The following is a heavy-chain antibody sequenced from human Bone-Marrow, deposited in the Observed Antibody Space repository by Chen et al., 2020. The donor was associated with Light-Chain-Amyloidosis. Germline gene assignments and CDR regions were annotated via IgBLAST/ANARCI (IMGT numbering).Heavy chain of an antibody. Sequence: EQSGPEVKKPGESLKISCKGSGYTFPNYWIGWVRQMPGKGLEWMGVIYPDDSDARYSPSFEGQVTISADKSITTAYLQWRNLKASDTAMYYCXXXXXGYNFDYWGQGTLVTVSS. V-gene: IGHV5-51*01. D-gene: IGHD5-12*01. CDR3: XXXXXGYNFDY. J-gene: IGHJ4*02. CDR2: IYPDDSDA. CDR1: GYTFPNYW.